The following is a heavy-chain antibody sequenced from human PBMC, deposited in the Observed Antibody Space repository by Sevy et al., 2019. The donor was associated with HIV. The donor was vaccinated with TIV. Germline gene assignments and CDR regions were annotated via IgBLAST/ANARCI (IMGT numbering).Heavy chain of an antibody. V-gene: IGHV1-24*01. J-gene: IGHJ4*02. CDR1: GYTLTELS. Sequence: ASVKVSCKVSGYTLTELSMHWLRQAPGKGLEWVVSFDPEDGETVYEHNFQGRVSMTEDTSTDTAYMEVISLKFEDTAVYTSATTKHYYDSSGYPFDYWGQGTLVTVSS. D-gene: IGHD3-22*01. CDR3: ATTKHYYDSSGYPFDY. CDR2: FDPEDGET.